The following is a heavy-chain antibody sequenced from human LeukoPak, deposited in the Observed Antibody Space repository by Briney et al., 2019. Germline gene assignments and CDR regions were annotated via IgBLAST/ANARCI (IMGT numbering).Heavy chain of an antibody. D-gene: IGHD6-13*01. V-gene: IGHV3-30*03. CDR3: ARVVAAGRFYFDY. J-gene: IGHJ4*02. Sequence: GGSLRLSCAASGFTFSNYGMHWVRQAPGKGLEWVAVTSYDGSNKYYADSVKGRFTISRDNSKNTLYLQMGSLRAEDMAVYYCARVVAAGRFYFDYWGQGTLVTVSS. CDR1: GFTFSNYG. CDR2: TSYDGSNK.